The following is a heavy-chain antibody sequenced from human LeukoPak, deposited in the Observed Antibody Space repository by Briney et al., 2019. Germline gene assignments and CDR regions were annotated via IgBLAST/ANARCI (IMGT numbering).Heavy chain of an antibody. V-gene: IGHV3-23*01. CDR1: GFTFSSSA. J-gene: IGHJ4*02. D-gene: IGHD6-13*01. Sequence: GGSLRLSCAASGFTFSSSAMSWVRQVPGKGLEWVSASGTAGDTYYADSVKGRFTISRDDSKNTLYLQMTSLRAEDTAVYYCAKKTPGTYPFDYWGQGTLVTVSP. CDR3: AKKTPGTYPFDY. CDR2: SGTAGDT.